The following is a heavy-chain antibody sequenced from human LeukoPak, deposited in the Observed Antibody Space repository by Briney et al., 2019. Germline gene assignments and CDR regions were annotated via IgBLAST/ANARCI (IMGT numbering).Heavy chain of an antibody. J-gene: IGHJ6*02. D-gene: IGHD2-15*01. Sequence: PSETLSLTCTVSGGSISSGGYYWSWIRQHPGKGLEWIGYIYYSGSTYYNPSLKSRVTISVDTSKNQFSLKLSSVTAADTAVYYCARDRGIVVVVAATREYYYYGMGVWGQGTTVTVSS. CDR3: ARDRGIVVVVAATREYYYYGMGV. V-gene: IGHV4-31*03. CDR1: GGSISSGGYY. CDR2: IYYSGST.